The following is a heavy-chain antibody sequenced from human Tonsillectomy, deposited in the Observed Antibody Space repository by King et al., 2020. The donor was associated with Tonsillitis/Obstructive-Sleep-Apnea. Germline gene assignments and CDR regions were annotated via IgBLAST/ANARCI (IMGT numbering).Heavy chain of an antibody. J-gene: IGHJ4*02. CDR2: IWDDGSNQ. Sequence: VQLVESGGGVVQPGRSLRLSCAASRFTFSSYGMHWVRQAPGKGLEWVAVIWDDGSNQYYADSVKGRFTISRDNSKNTLYLQMNSLRAEDTAVYYCARAGDYVIYYLDNWGQGALVPVPS. D-gene: IGHD4-17*01. CDR3: ARAGDYVIYYLDN. V-gene: IGHV3-33*01. CDR1: RFTFSSYG.